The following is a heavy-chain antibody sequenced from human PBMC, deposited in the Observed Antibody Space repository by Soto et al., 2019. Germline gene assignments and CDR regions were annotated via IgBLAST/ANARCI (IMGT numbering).Heavy chain of an antibody. CDR3: ARQWGTDAFDI. D-gene: IGHD1-1*01. V-gene: IGHV4-59*08. CDR2: IYYSGST. J-gene: IGHJ3*02. CDR1: GGSISSYY. Sequence: SETLSLTCTVSGGSISSYYWSWIRQPPGKGLEWIGYIYYSGSTNYNPSLKSRVTISVDTSKNQFSLKLSSVTAADTAVYYCARQWGTDAFDIWGQGTMVTVS.